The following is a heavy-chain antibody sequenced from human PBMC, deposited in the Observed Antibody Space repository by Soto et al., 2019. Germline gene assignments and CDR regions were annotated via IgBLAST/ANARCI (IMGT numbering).Heavy chain of an antibody. Sequence: GGSLRLSCAASGFTFSDYYMSWIRQAPGKGLEWVSYISSSSSYTNYADSVKGRFTISRDNAKNSLYLQMNSLRAEDTAVYYCASTQIEYSSPSADYWGQGTLVTVSS. CDR3: ASTQIEYSSPSADY. V-gene: IGHV3-11*06. D-gene: IGHD6-6*01. CDR2: ISSSSSYT. J-gene: IGHJ4*02. CDR1: GFTFSDYY.